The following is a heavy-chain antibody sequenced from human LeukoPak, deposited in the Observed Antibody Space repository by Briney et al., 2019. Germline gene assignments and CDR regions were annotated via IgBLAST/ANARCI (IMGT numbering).Heavy chain of an antibody. CDR2: ISTNSGTI. CDR3: ALRPRARNY. CDR1: GFTFETYS. V-gene: IGHV3-48*01. Sequence: PGGSLRLPCAASGFTFETYSMNWVRQAPGKGLEWVSYISTNSGTIYYADSVKGRFTISRDNAKNSLYLQMNSLRAEDTAVYYCALRPRARNYWGQGTLVTVSS. D-gene: IGHD6-6*01. J-gene: IGHJ4*02.